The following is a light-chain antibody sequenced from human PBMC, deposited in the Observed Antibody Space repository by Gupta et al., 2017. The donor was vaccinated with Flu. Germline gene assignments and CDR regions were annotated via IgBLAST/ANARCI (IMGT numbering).Light chain of an antibody. J-gene: IGKJ1*01. CDR2: WAS. CDR1: KRGRESSKEKNY. CDR3: QQDNSRPET. V-gene: IGKV4-1*01. Sequence: SLGGRPTTNCKTIKRGRESSKEKNYLDWYQQKPGQPPKLLIYWASNRESGVPDRFSGRGSGTDFTLTISSLQAEDVAVYYCQQDNSRPETFGQGTKVEIK.